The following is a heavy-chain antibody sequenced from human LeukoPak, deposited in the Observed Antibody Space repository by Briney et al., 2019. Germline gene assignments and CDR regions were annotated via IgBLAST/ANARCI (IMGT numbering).Heavy chain of an antibody. Sequence: GGSLRLSCAASGFTFSSYWMSWVRQAPGKGLEWVANIKQDGSEKYYVDSVKGRFTISRDNAKNSLYLQMNSLRAEDTAVYYCARAPVVPAATFDPWGQGTLVTVSS. V-gene: IGHV3-7*01. CDR2: IKQDGSEK. J-gene: IGHJ5*02. D-gene: IGHD2-2*01. CDR1: GFTFSSYW. CDR3: ARAPVVPAATFDP.